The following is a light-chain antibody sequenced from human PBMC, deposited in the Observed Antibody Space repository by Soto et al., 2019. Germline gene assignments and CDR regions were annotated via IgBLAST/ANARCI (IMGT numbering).Light chain of an antibody. V-gene: IGKV1-5*03. CDR1: DYVSSW. Sequence: EIQMTQSPSTLSASVGDRVTITCRASDYVSSWVAWYQQKPGKAPNLLIHSASTLERGVPPRFSGSGSWTEFTLTITSLQPDDFATYYCQQYNTYSWTFGQGTKV. CDR2: SAS. J-gene: IGKJ2*02. CDR3: QQYNTYSWT.